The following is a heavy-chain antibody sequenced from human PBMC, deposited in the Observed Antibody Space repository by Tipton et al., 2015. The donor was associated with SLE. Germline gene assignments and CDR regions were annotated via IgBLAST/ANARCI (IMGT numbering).Heavy chain of an antibody. CDR1: GGSISSGDYY. D-gene: IGHD3-16*01. CDR2: IYYSGST. J-gene: IGHJ3*02. Sequence: TLSLTCTVSGGSISSGDYYWSWIRQPPGKGLEWIGYIYYSGSTNYNPSLKSRVTISVDTSKNQFSLKLSSVTAADTAVYYCARETEYDYVWGSYPDIWGQGTMVTVSS. V-gene: IGHV4-61*08. CDR3: ARETEYDYVWGSYPDI.